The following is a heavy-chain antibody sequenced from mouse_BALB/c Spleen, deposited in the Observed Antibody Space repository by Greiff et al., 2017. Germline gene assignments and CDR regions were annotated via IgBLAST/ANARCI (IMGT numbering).Heavy chain of an antibody. V-gene: IGHV1-15*01. Sequence: QVQLQQSGAELVRPGASVTLSCKASGYTFTDYEMHWVKQTPVHGLEWIGAIDPETGGTAYNQKFKGKATLTADKSSSTAYMELRSLTSEDSAVYYCARYGSSYGYFDVWGAGTTVTVSS. CDR1: GYTFTDYE. CDR2: IDPETGGT. D-gene: IGHD1-1*01. CDR3: ARYGSSYGYFDV. J-gene: IGHJ1*01.